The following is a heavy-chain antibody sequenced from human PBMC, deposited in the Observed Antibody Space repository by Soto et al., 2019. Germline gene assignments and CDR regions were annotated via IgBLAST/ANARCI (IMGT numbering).Heavy chain of an antibody. CDR1: GFTFSSYW. J-gene: IGHJ4*02. D-gene: IGHD3-22*01. V-gene: IGHV3-74*01. CDR2: INSDGSST. Sequence: PGGSLRLSCEASGFTFSSYWMHWVRQAPGKGLVWVSRINSDGSSTSYADYVKGRFTISRDNSKNTVYLQMSSLRAEDTAVYYCVKGEYYYDGSAYYPFDYWGQGT. CDR3: VKGEYYYDGSAYYPFDY.